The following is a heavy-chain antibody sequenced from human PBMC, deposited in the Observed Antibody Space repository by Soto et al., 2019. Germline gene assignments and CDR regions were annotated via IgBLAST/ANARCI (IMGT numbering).Heavy chain of an antibody. J-gene: IGHJ6*02. V-gene: IGHV3-53*01. CDR2: IYSGGNT. Sequence: PGGSLRLSCAASGFTVSSNYMSWVRQAPGKGLDWVSVIYSGGNTYYADSVKGRFTISRDNSKNTLYLQMNSLRAEDTAVYYCARSANYGSGSYYNYYYGMDVWGQGTTVTVSS. CDR3: ARSANYGSGSYYNYYYGMDV. CDR1: GFTVSSNY. D-gene: IGHD3-10*01.